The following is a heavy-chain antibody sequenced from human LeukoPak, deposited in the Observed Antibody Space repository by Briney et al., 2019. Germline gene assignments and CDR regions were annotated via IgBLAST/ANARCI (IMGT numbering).Heavy chain of an antibody. J-gene: IGHJ4*02. CDR1: GFNFETHA. D-gene: IGHD4-11*01. CDR3: AKGYSNYCGY. V-gene: IGHV3-30*02. Sequence: GGSLRLSCSASGFNFETHAMHWVRQAPGKGLEWVAMIWRGGNYKFYADSVKGRISISRDDSKNTLYLQTNSLRAEDTAVYYCAKGYSNYCGYWGQGTLVTVSS. CDR2: IWRGGNYK.